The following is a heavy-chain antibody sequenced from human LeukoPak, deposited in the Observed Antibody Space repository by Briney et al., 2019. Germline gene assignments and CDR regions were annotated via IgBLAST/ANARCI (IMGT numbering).Heavy chain of an antibody. Sequence: ASVKVSCKASGYTFTNYYIHWVRQAPGQGLEWMGWINPNSGGTNTAQKFQGRVTMTRDTYISTAYMELSKLRSDDTAVYYCARDQATVTTPWVDSWGQGSLVTVSS. CDR3: ARDQATVTTPWVDS. D-gene: IGHD4-17*01. CDR2: INPNSGGT. CDR1: GYTFTNYY. J-gene: IGHJ4*02. V-gene: IGHV1-2*02.